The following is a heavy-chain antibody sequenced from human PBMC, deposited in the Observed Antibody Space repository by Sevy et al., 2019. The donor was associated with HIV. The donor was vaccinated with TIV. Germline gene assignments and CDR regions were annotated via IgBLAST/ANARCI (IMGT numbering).Heavy chain of an antibody. CDR1: GFTFSTYS. Sequence: GESLKISCTASGFTFSTYSMTWVRQAPRKGLEWVSAISDTGTSTYYTDSVEGRFTISRDNSKSTLFLHMNSLRAEDTALYYCAKFAGDFPHFDFWGLGTLVTVSS. CDR2: ISDTGTST. D-gene: IGHD7-27*01. CDR3: AKFAGDFPHFDF. J-gene: IGHJ4*02. V-gene: IGHV3-23*01.